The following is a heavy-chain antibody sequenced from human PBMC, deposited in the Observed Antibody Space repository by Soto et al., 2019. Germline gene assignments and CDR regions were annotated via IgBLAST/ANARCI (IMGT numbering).Heavy chain of an antibody. Sequence: ASVKVSCKAPGYTFTSYGISWVRQAPGQGLEWMGWISAYNGNTNYAQKLQGRVTMTTDTSTSTAYMELRSLRSDDTAVYYCARDFLAYCGGDCYTYYYYGMDVWGQGTTVTVSS. D-gene: IGHD2-21*02. CDR2: ISAYNGNT. CDR3: ARDFLAYCGGDCYTYYYYGMDV. J-gene: IGHJ6*02. CDR1: GYTFTSYG. V-gene: IGHV1-18*01.